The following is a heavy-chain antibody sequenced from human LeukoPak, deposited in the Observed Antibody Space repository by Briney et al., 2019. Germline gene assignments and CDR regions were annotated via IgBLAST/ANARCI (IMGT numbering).Heavy chain of an antibody. CDR3: AREGYNNSPLGAFDI. J-gene: IGHJ3*02. CDR1: GFTFSTYA. V-gene: IGHV3-23*01. CDR2: ISGSAYST. Sequence: GGSLRLSCAASGFTFSTYAMSWVRQAPGKGLEWVSSISGSAYSTYYADSVKGRFTISRDNSKNTLYLQMNSLRAEDTAVYYCAREGYNNSPLGAFDIWGQGTMVTVSA. D-gene: IGHD1-14*01.